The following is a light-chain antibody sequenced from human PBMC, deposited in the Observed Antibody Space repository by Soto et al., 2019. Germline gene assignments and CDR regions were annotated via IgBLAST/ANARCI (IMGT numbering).Light chain of an antibody. CDR1: RDISNS. J-gene: IGKJ2*01. V-gene: IGKV1-16*02. CDR3: QQSNSYPYT. CDR2: KAS. Sequence: DIQMTQSPSSLFASVGDTVTITCRASRDISNSLAWFQQKPGKAPKSLIYKASNLHSGVPSKFGGSGSGTAFTLTISSLQPEDFATYYCQQSNSYPYTFGQGTKLEIK.